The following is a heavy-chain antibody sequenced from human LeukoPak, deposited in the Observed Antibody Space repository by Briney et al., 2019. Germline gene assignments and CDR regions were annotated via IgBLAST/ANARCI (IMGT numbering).Heavy chain of an antibody. CDR3: AKDRVYSSSATFDY. D-gene: IGHD6-6*01. V-gene: IGHV3-9*01. CDR1: GFTFSSYA. CDR2: ISWNSGSI. Sequence: GGSLRLSCVASGFTFSSYAMHWVRQAPGKGLEWVSGISWNSGSIGYADSVKGRFTISRDNAKNSLYLQMNSLRAEDTALYYCAKDRVYSSSATFDYWGQGTLVTVSS. J-gene: IGHJ4*02.